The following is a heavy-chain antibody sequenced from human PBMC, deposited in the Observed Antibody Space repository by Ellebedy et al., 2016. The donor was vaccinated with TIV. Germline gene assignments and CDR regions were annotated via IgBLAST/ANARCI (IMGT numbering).Heavy chain of an antibody. CDR2: IYTSGST. V-gene: IGHV4-4*07. J-gene: IGHJ4*02. Sequence: SETLSLXCTVSGGSISSYYWSWIRQPAGKGLEWIGRIYTSGSTNYNPSLKSRVTMSVDTSKNQFSLKLSSVTAADTAVYYCARAHYDSSGSTFDYWGQGTLVTVSS. CDR3: ARAHYDSSGSTFDY. CDR1: GGSISSYY. D-gene: IGHD3-22*01.